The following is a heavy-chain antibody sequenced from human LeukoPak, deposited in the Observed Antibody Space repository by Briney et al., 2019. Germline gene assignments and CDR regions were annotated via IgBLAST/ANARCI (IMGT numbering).Heavy chain of an antibody. CDR2: ISGSGGST. J-gene: IGHJ5*02. Sequence: PGGSLRLSCAASGFTFSSYAMSWVRQAPGKGLEWVSAISGSGGSTYYADSVKGRCTISRDNSKNTLYLQMNSLRAEDTAVYYCAKSLRRIAVAGNWFDPWGQGTLVTVSS. CDR3: AKSLRRIAVAGNWFDP. CDR1: GFTFSSYA. D-gene: IGHD6-19*01. V-gene: IGHV3-23*01.